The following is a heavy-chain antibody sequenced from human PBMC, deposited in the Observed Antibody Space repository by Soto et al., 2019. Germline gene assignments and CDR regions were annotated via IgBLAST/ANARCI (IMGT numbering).Heavy chain of an antibody. D-gene: IGHD2-2*02. Sequence: LRLSCAASGFTFSSYEMNWVRQAPGKGLEWVSYISSSGSTIYYADSVKGRFTISRDNAKNSLYLQMNSLRAEDTAVYYCARSPRAAILYYYRMDVWGQGTTVTVSS. CDR2: ISSSGSTI. J-gene: IGHJ6*02. V-gene: IGHV3-48*03. CDR1: GFTFSSYE. CDR3: ARSPRAAILYYYRMDV.